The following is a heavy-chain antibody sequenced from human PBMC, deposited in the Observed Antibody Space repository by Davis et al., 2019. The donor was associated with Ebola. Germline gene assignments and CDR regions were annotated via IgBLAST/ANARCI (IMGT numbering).Heavy chain of an antibody. CDR3: AKDMIDEGLSSPHPDFQH. J-gene: IGHJ1*01. D-gene: IGHD3-22*01. Sequence: GESLKISCAASGFTFSNYDMTWVRQAPGKGLEWVSAITSSGSSTYYADSVRGRFTISRDNSKNTLYLQIKSLRAEDTAVYYCAKDMIDEGLSSPHPDFQHWGQGTLVTVSS. CDR1: GFTFSNYD. V-gene: IGHV3-23*01. CDR2: ITSSGSST.